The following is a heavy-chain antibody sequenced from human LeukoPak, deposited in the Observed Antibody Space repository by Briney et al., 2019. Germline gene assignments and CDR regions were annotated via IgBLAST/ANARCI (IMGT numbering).Heavy chain of an antibody. CDR3: ARGYLAWFDP. V-gene: IGHV4-34*01. J-gene: IGHJ5*02. CDR2: INHSGST. Sequence: SETLSLTCSFYGGSFSGYYWSWVRQPPGKGLEWIGEINHSGSTNYNPSLKSRVTISVDTSKNQFSLKLSSVTAADTAVYYCARGYLAWFDPWGQGTLVTVSS. CDR1: GGSFSGYY.